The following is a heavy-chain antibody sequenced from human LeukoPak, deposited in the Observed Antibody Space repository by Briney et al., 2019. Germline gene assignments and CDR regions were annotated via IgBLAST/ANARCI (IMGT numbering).Heavy chain of an antibody. V-gene: IGHV3-74*01. J-gene: IGHJ3*02. CDR2: ISIESDGTKT. CDR1: GYSFTSYW. Sequence: GESLKISCKGSGYSFTSYWMHWVRQAPGKGREWVSRISIESDGTKTSYADSLKGRFTISRDNAKNSLYLQMNSLRAEDTAVYYCARDLAWDAFDIWGQGTMVTVSS. CDR3: ARDLAWDAFDI.